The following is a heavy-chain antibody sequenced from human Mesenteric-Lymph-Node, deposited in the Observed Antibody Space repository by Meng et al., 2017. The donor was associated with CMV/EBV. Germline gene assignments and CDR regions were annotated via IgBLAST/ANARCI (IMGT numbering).Heavy chain of an antibody. CDR1: GGSISSGDSS. Sequence: VSGGSISSGDSSWSWIRQPPGKGLEWIGYIYYSGNTYYNPSLKSRVTISVDTSKNQFSLKLNSVTAADTAVYYCARALPGGIAAPDYWGQGTLVTVSS. J-gene: IGHJ4*02. V-gene: IGHV4-30-4*08. CDR2: IYYSGNT. CDR3: ARALPGGIAAPDY. D-gene: IGHD6-6*01.